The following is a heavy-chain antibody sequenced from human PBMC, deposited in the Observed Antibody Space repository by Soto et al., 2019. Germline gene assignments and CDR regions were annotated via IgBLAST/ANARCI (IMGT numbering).Heavy chain of an antibody. J-gene: IGHJ6*02. CDR2: IYYSGST. CDR3: ARAHQGYDFWSGYYGYYYYGMDV. CDR1: GGSISSYY. D-gene: IGHD3-3*01. V-gene: IGHV4-59*01. Sequence: SETLSLTCTVSGGSISSYYWSWIRQPPGKGLEWIGYIYYSGSTNYNPSLKSRATISVDTSKNQFSLKLSSVTAADTAVYYCARAHQGYDFWSGYYGYYYYGMDVWGQGTTVTVSS.